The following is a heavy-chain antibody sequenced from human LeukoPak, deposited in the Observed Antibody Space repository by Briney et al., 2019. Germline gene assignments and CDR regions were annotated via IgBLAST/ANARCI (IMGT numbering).Heavy chain of an antibody. CDR2: INHDGSDK. CDR1: RFSFSDCR. J-gene: IGHJ4*02. CDR3: GRRGAPAHE. Sequence: PGVSVRLSCAACRFSFSDCRKMWLRQAPGKGLVGVANINHDGSDKQYGVRVRGRFTISRENDKNSLSLQIPSQRDVHTALYLCGRRGAPAHEWVQGGLLSDSS. D-gene: IGHD1-26*01. V-gene: IGHV3-7*01.